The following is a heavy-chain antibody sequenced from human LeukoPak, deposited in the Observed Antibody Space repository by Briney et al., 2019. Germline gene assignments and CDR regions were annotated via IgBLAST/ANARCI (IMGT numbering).Heavy chain of an antibody. D-gene: IGHD3-10*01. V-gene: IGHV1-18*01. J-gene: IGHJ4*02. CDR3: ARDDYYGSGSYYTPRGFDY. Sequence: ASVKVSCKASGYTFTSYGISWVRQAPGQGLEWMGWISAYNGNTNYAQKFQGRVTITADESTSTAYMELSSLRSEDTAVYYCARDDYYGSGSYYTPRGFDYWGQGTLVTVSS. CDR1: GYTFTSYG. CDR2: ISAYNGNT.